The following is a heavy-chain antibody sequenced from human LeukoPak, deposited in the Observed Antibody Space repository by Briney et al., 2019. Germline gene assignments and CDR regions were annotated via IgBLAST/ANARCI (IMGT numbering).Heavy chain of an antibody. J-gene: IGHJ4*02. V-gene: IGHV3-30*02. Sequence: PGGSLRLSCAASGFTFSSYGMHWVRQAPGKGLEWVAFIRYDGSNKYYADSVKGRFTISGDNSKNTLYLQMNSLRAEDTAVYYCAKDRAMIVVVPSGIDYWGQGTLVTVSS. CDR2: IRYDGSNK. D-gene: IGHD3-22*01. CDR1: GFTFSSYG. CDR3: AKDRAMIVVVPSGIDY.